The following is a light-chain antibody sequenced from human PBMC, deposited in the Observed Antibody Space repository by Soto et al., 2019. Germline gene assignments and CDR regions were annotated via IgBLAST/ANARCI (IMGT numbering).Light chain of an antibody. CDR2: LTS. J-gene: IGKJ1*01. V-gene: IGKV3-11*01. Sequence: EIVLTQSPATLSSFPGDRVTLSCSASQAVNTRLAWYQHKPGQAPRILIYLTSNRAAGIPARFSGSGSGTEFTLTISDVEPEDFAVYYCHQRQSWPRTFGQGTKVDIK. CDR1: QAVNTR. CDR3: HQRQSWPRT.